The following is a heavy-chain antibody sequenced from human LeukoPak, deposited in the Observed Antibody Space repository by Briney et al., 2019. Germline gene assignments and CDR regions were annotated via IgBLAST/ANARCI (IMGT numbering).Heavy chain of an antibody. CDR3: TTLRRLRLWLVPSVVLNDH. Sequence: KPGGSLRLSCAASGFTFSNAWMSWVRQAPGKGLEWVGRIKSKTDGGTTDYAAPVKGRFTISRDDSKNTLYLQMNSLKTEDTAVYYCTTLRRLRLWLVPSVVLNDHWGQGTLVTVSS. CDR2: IKSKTDGGTT. D-gene: IGHD6-19*01. V-gene: IGHV3-15*01. CDR1: GFTFSNAW. J-gene: IGHJ4*02.